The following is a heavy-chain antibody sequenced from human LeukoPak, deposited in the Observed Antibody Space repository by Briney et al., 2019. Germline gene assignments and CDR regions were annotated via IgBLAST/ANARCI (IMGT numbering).Heavy chain of an antibody. CDR2: IYSGGST. CDR3: APYYYDSSGYWHYFDY. J-gene: IGHJ4*02. D-gene: IGHD3-22*01. V-gene: IGHV3-66*02. Sequence: GSLRLSCAASRFTVSINYMTWVRQAPGKGLEWVSVIYSGGSTYYADSVKGRFTISRDNSKNTLYLQMNSLRAEDTAVYYCAPYYYDSSGYWHYFDYWGQGTLVTVSS. CDR1: RFTVSINY.